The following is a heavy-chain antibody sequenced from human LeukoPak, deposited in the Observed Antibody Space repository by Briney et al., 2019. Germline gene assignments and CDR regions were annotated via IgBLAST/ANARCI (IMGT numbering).Heavy chain of an antibody. D-gene: IGHD1-26*01. CDR2: INRGGNEV. J-gene: IGHJ4*02. CDR3: ARVGAWELQRVFDY. V-gene: IGHV3-7*01. Sequence: GGSLRLSCAASGFTFSDYWMTWVRQVPGKGLQWVANINRGGNEVHYVDSVKGRFTISRDNAKNSLYLQLDSLRVEDTAVYYCARVGAWELQRVFDYWGQGTLVTVSS. CDR1: GFTFSDYW.